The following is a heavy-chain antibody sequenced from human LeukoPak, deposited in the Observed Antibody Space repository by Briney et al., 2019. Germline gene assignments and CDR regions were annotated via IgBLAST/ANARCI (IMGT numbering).Heavy chain of an antibody. D-gene: IGHD4-17*01. Sequence: GASVTVSCKASGYTFTSYGISWVRQAPGQGLEWMGWISAYNGNTNYAQKLQGRVTMTTDTSTSTAYMELRSLRSDDTAVYYCARSAPNDYGDYEKDYWGQGTLVTVSS. V-gene: IGHV1-18*01. CDR3: ARSAPNDYGDYEKDY. CDR2: ISAYNGNT. CDR1: GYTFTSYG. J-gene: IGHJ4*02.